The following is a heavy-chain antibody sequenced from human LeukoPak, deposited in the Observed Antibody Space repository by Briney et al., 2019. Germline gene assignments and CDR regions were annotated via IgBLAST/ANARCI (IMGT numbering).Heavy chain of an antibody. Sequence: GGSLRLSCAASGFTFSGSSMHWVRQASGKGLEWVGRIRSKANNYATVYAASVKGRFSISRDDSKNTGYLQMNSLKTEDTAVYYCTSGDGYNWNYWGQGTLVTVSS. V-gene: IGHV3-73*01. D-gene: IGHD5-24*01. J-gene: IGHJ4*02. CDR1: GFTFSGSS. CDR2: IRSKANNYAT. CDR3: TSGDGYNWNY.